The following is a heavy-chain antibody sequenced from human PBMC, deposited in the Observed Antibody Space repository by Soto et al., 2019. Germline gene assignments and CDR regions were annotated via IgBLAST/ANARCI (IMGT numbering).Heavy chain of an antibody. Sequence: SETLSLTCSVSGASIGSSNYYWGWIRQPPGKGLEWIVSIFYSGNIYYNPSLKSRVTISVDTSKNQLSLKLSSVTAADTAMYSCARHLKNYDCSARSFDTWGQGTLVT. J-gene: IGHJ5*02. CDR3: ARHLKNYDCSARSFDT. CDR2: IFYSGNI. D-gene: IGHD3-22*01. V-gene: IGHV4-39*01. CDR1: GASIGSSNYY.